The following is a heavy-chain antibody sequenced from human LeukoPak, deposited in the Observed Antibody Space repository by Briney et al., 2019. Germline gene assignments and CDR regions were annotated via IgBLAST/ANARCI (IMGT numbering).Heavy chain of an antibody. J-gene: IGHJ4*02. CDR3: ARGARTYYYDSSGYLTY. D-gene: IGHD3-22*01. CDR1: GGSISSSSYY. CDR2: IYYSGST. V-gene: IGHV4-39*01. Sequence: SETLSLTCTVSGGSISSSSYYWGWIRQPPGKGLEWIGSIYYSGSTYYNPSLKSRVTISVDTSKNQFSLKLSSVTAADTAVYYCARGARTYYYDSSGYLTYWSQGTLVTVSS.